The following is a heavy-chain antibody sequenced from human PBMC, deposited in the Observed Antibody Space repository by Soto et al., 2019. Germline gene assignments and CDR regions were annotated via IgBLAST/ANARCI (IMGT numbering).Heavy chain of an antibody. CDR1: GFTFSSFA. CDR3: AKAYPQVGSNYCDY. D-gene: IGHD1-26*01. CDR2: ISYDGSNK. J-gene: IGHJ4*02. Sequence: GGSLRLSCAASGFTFSSFALHWVRQAPGKGLEWVAVISYDGSNKYYADSVKGRFTISRDNSKNTMYLQMNSLRTEDTAVYYCAKAYPQVGSNYCDYWGQGT. V-gene: IGHV3-30*04.